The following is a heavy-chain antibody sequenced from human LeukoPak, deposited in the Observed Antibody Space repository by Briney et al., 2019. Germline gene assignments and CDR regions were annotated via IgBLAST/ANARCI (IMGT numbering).Heavy chain of an antibody. CDR1: GGSFSGYY. V-gene: IGHV4-34*01. Sequence: SETLSLTCAIYGGSFSGYYWSWIRQPPGKGLEWIGEINHSGSTNYNPSLKSRVTISVDTSKNQFSLKLSSVTAADTAVYYCARLAEGAVARPYYYMDVWGKGTTVTISS. CDR2: INHSGST. J-gene: IGHJ6*03. D-gene: IGHD6-19*01. CDR3: ARLAEGAVARPYYYMDV.